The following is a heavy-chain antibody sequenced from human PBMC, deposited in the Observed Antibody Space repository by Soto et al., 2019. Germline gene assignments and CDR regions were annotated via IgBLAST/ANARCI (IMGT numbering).Heavy chain of an antibody. Sequence: SETLSLTCAVSGGSFSGYYWTWIRQPPGTGLEWIGYIYHSGSTYYNPSLKSRVTISVDRSKNQFSMKLSSVTAADTAVYYCARVPGPWGQGTLVTVSS. J-gene: IGHJ5*02. CDR2: IYHSGST. V-gene: IGHV4-34*01. CDR1: GGSFSGYY. D-gene: IGHD3-10*01. CDR3: ARVPGP.